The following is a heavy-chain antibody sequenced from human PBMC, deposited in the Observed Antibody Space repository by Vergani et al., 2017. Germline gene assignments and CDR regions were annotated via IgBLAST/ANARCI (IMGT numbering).Heavy chain of an antibody. CDR2: IDPSDSYT. Sequence: QVQLQESGPGLVKPSGTLSLTCAVSGGSISSSNWWSWVRQPPGKGLEWMGRIDPSDSYTNYSPSFQGHVTISADKSISTAYLQWSSLKASDTAMYYCAIGENNTTSGYYGMDVWGQGTTVTVSS. CDR1: GGSISSSNW. CDR3: AIGENNTTSGYYGMDV. V-gene: IGHV4-4*02. D-gene: IGHD1-26*01. J-gene: IGHJ6*02.